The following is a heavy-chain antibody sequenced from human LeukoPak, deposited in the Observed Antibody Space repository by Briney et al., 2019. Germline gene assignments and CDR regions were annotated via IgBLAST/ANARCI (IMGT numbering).Heavy chain of an antibody. Sequence: PSQTLSLTCAVSGGSISSGGYSWSWIRQPPGKGLERIGYIYHSGSTYYNPSLKSRVTISVDRSKNQFSLKLSSVTAADTAVYYCARGFFDYGDSFDYWGQGTLVTVSS. V-gene: IGHV4-30-2*01. CDR3: ARGFFDYGDSFDY. CDR1: GGSISSGGYS. J-gene: IGHJ4*02. D-gene: IGHD4-17*01. CDR2: IYHSGST.